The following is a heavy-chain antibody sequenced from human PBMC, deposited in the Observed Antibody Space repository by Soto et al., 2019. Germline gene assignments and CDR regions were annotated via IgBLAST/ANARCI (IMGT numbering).Heavy chain of an antibody. CDR3: ARPNYGDYAYFDY. J-gene: IGHJ4*02. Sequence: EVQLVESGGGLVKPGGSLRLSCAASGFTFSSYSMNWVRQAPGKGLEWVSSISSSSSYIYYADSVKGRFTISRDNSKNTLYLQMNSLRAEDTAVYYCARPNYGDYAYFDYWGQGTLVTVSS. D-gene: IGHD4-17*01. V-gene: IGHV3-21*01. CDR2: ISSSSSYI. CDR1: GFTFSSYS.